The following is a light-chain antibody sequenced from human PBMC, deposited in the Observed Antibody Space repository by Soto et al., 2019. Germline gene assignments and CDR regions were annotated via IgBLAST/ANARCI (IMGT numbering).Light chain of an antibody. CDR1: SSDVGGYNY. J-gene: IGLJ2*01. Sequence: QSALTQPRSVSGSPVQSVTIFCTGTSSDVGGYNYVSWYQQHPGKAPKLMIYDVSKRPSGVPDRFSGSKSGNTASLTISGLQAEDEADYYCCSYAGSYTFEVFGGGTKVTVL. V-gene: IGLV2-11*01. CDR2: DVS. CDR3: CSYAGSYTFEV.